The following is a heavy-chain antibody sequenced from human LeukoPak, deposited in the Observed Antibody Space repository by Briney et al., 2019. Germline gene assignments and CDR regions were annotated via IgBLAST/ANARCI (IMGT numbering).Heavy chain of an antibody. J-gene: IGHJ4*02. CDR3: ARDLSYYDSSGPDY. V-gene: IGHV3-21*01. D-gene: IGHD3-22*01. CDR2: ISSSSSYI. Sequence: GGSLRLSCAASGFTFNIYSMNWVRQAPGKGLEWVSSISSSSSYIYYADSVKGRFTISRDNAKNSLYLQMNSLRAEDTAVYYCARDLSYYDSSGPDYWGQGTLVTVSS. CDR1: GFTFNIYS.